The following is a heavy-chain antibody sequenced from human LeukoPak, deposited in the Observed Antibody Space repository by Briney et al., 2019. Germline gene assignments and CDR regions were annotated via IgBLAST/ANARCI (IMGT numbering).Heavy chain of an antibody. CDR2: IYYGGST. D-gene: IGHD3-10*01. V-gene: IGHV4-59*02. CDR3: ARDRFGRTTHFDY. CDR1: GDSVSGYY. Sequence: SETLSLTCTVSGDSVSGYYWSWIWQPPGKGLEWIGYIYYGGSTNYNPSLKSRVTMSVDTSKNQFSLKLTSVTAADTAVYYCARDRFGRTTHFDYWGQGILVTVS. J-gene: IGHJ4*02.